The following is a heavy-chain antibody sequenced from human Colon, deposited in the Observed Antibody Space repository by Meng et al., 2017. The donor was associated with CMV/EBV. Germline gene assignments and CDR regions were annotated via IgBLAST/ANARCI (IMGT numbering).Heavy chain of an antibody. CDR3: ARAYHGNNPFDY. J-gene: IGHJ4*02. D-gene: IGHD4-23*01. CDR1: GGSISSGSYY. CDR2: VSYSGTT. V-gene: IGHV4-31*03. Sequence: SETLSLTCTVSGGSISSGSYYWTWIRQFPGRGLEWIGRVSYSGTTFYNPSLESRLTISVNTSNNQFSLKLTSVTAADTAVYFCARAYHGNNPFDYWGQGTLVTVSS.